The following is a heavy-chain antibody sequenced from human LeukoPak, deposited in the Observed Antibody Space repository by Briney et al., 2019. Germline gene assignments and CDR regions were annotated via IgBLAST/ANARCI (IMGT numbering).Heavy chain of an antibody. CDR3: ARDFHYYDSSGYYEKWFDP. Sequence: GGSVRLPYAPSGFTFSSYDMNWVRQAPGKGLEWLSYISSSSSTIYYADSVKGRFTIFRDNAENSLYLQMNSLRAEDTAVYYCARDFHYYDSSGYYEKWFDPWGQGTLVTVSS. J-gene: IGHJ5*02. CDR1: GFTFSSYD. CDR2: ISSSSSTI. D-gene: IGHD3-22*01. V-gene: IGHV3-48*03.